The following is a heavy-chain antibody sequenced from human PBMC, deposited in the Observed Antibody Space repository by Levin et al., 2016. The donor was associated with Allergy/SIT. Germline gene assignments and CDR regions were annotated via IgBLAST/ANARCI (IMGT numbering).Heavy chain of an antibody. CDR1: GFRFSNSA. D-gene: IGHD6-19*01. J-gene: IGHJ5*01. Sequence: GESLKISCAASGFRFSNSAMHWVRHVPGKGLDWVAVIWYDGSNAHYADSVKGRLVISRDNSKGTLYLQMNSLRAEDTAVYYCARVGYNSGWYEFWGQGALVTVSS. CDR3: ARVGYNSGWYEF. V-gene: IGHV3-33*01. CDR2: IWYDGSNA.